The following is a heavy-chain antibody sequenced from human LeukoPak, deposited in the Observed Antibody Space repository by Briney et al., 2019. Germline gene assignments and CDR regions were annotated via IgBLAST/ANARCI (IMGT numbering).Heavy chain of an antibody. CDR1: GYTFTSYD. CDR3: ARGHKLRYFDWLPRSSGDAFDI. Sequence: SVKVSCKASGYTFTSYDINWVRQATGQGLEWMGWMGPNSGHTGYAQKFQGRVTMTRDTSISTAYMELSSLRSEDTAVYYCARGHKLRYFDWLPRSSGDAFDIWGQGTMVTVSS. D-gene: IGHD3-9*01. CDR2: MGPNSGHT. V-gene: IGHV1-8*01. J-gene: IGHJ3*02.